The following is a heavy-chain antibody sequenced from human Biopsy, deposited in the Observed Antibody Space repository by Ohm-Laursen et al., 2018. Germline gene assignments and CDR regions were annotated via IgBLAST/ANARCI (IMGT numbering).Heavy chain of an antibody. V-gene: IGHV4-39*01. CDR2: IFYSGIT. J-gene: IGHJ5*02. Sequence: GTLSLTCPVSGGSVSSNAAYWAWIRQPPGKGLESIGSIFYSGITYYNPSLQSRVTMSVDTSKNQFSLNLTSVTAADTAVYYCARHPTGFWFDPWGQGTLVIVSS. CDR3: ARHPTGFWFDP. CDR1: GGSVSSNAAY.